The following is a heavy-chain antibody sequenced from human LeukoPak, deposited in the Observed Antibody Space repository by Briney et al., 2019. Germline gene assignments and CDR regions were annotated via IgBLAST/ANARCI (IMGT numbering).Heavy chain of an antibody. CDR1: GGSMSNYY. D-gene: IGHD3-22*01. Sequence: SETLSLTCSVSGGSMSNYYWSWIRQPPGKGLEWIGHIYYSGNTHYNPSLKSRVTISVDTSKNQFSLNLRSVTAADTAMYYCARGGPRLYYYYMDVWGKGTTVTISS. CDR3: ARGGPRLYYYYMDV. J-gene: IGHJ6*03. V-gene: IGHV4-59*01. CDR2: IYYSGNT.